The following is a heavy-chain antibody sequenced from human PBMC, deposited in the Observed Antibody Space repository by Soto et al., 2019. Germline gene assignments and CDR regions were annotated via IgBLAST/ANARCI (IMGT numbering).Heavy chain of an antibody. J-gene: IGHJ4*02. V-gene: IGHV3-30*03. D-gene: IGHD3-22*01. CDR1: GFTFSNYG. Sequence: PGGSLRLSCAASGFTFSNYGFHWVRQAPGKGLEWVAVISYDGSHKYYTDSVKGRFTISRDNSKNTVSLQMNNLRPEDTAVYYCARDYDSSGYPRYYFDYWGQGTLVTVSS. CDR3: ARDYDSSGYPRYYFDY. CDR2: ISYDGSHK.